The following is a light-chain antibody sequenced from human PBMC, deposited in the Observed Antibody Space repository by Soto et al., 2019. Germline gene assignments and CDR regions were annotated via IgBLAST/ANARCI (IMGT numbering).Light chain of an antibody. CDR2: CAS. CDR3: QQYYTSPLT. J-gene: IGKJ1*01. V-gene: IGKV3-20*01. Sequence: EIVLTQSPGTLSLSPGERATFSCRASQSVSSSYIAWYQQKRGQAPRRLFYCASIRATGIPARLSGSGSGTDSTLTISGLETEDGALYYCQQYYTSPLTFGQGTKVDIK. CDR1: QSVSSSY.